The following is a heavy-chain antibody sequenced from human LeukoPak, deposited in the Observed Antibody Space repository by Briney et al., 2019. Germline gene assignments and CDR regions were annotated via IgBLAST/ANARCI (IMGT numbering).Heavy chain of an antibody. CDR1: GGTFSSYA. J-gene: IGHJ6*04. Sequence: ASVKVSCKASGGTFSSYAISWVRQAPGQGLEWMGGIIPIFGTANYAQKFQGRVTITADESTSTAYMELSSLRSEDTAVYYCARGGVPAALCGMDVWGKGTTVTVSS. CDR2: IIPIFGTA. D-gene: IGHD2-2*01. V-gene: IGHV1-69*13. CDR3: ARGGVPAALCGMDV.